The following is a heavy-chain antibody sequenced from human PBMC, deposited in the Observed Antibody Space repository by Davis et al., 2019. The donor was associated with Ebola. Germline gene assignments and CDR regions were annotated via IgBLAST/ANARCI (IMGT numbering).Heavy chain of an antibody. Sequence: GESPKISCAASGFTFSGSAMHWVRQASGKGLEWVGRIRSKANSYATAYAASVKGRFTISRDDSKNTAYLQMNSLKTEDTAVYYCTSGYSSSHQGFNDYWGQGTLVTVSS. CDR3: TSGYSSSHQGFNDY. D-gene: IGHD6-13*01. CDR1: GFTFSGSA. J-gene: IGHJ4*02. V-gene: IGHV3-73*01. CDR2: IRSKANSYAT.